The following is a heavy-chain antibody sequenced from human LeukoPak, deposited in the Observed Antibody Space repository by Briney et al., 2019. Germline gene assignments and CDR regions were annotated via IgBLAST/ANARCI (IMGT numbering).Heavy chain of an antibody. CDR1: GGSFSGYY. D-gene: IGHD4-17*01. CDR2: INHSGST. CDR3: AREYGDYNWFDP. Sequence: SETLSLTCAVYGGSFSGYYWSWIRQPPGKGLEWIGEINHSGSTNYNPSLKSRVTISVDTSKNQFSLKLSSVTAADTAVYYCAREYGDYNWFDPWGQGTLVTVSS. J-gene: IGHJ5*02. V-gene: IGHV4-34*01.